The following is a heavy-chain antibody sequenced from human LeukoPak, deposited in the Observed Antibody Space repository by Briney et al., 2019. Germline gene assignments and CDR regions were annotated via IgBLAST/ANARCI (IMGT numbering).Heavy chain of an antibody. CDR1: GFTFSSYA. D-gene: IGHD6-25*01. Sequence: GGSLRLSCTASGFTFSSYAMSWVRQAPGKGLEWVSIISGSGYSTYYADSVKGRFTISRDNSKNTLHLQMNSLRAEDTAVYYCAKVLGMYGSSGYAWYFDYWGQGTLVTVSS. CDR3: AKVLGMYGSSGYAWYFDY. J-gene: IGHJ4*02. CDR2: ISGSGYST. V-gene: IGHV3-23*01.